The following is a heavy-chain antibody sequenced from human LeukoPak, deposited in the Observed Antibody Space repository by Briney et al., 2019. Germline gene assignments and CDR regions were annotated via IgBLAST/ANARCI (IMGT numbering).Heavy chain of an antibody. CDR2: IKQDGSEK. V-gene: IGHV3-7*01. Sequence: GGSLRLSCAASGFTFSSYWMSWARQAPGKGLKWVANIKQDGSEKNYVDSVKGRFTISRDNAKNSLELQMNSLRDEDTAVYYCARAGGYASSWAYWGQGTLVTVSS. D-gene: IGHD5-12*01. CDR3: ARAGGYASSWAY. CDR1: GFTFSSYW. J-gene: IGHJ4*02.